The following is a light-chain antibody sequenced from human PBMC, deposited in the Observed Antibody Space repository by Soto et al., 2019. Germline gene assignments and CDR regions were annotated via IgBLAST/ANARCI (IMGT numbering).Light chain of an antibody. Sequence: EIGLTQYPGTLSLSPGERATLSCRASQSVSSTYLGWYQQKPGQAPRLIIFDVSTRATGIPDRFSGSGSGTDFTLTISRLEPEDFAVYYCQQYGTSPLSFGGGTKVDI. CDR3: QQYGTSPLS. J-gene: IGKJ4*01. V-gene: IGKV3-20*01. CDR1: QSVSSTY. CDR2: DVS.